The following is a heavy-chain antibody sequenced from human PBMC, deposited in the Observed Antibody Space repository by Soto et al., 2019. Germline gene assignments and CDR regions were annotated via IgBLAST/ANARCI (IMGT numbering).Heavy chain of an antibody. V-gene: IGHV4-39*01. Sequence: SETLSLTCTVSGGSISSSSYYWGWIRQPPGKGLEWIGSIYYSGSTHYNPSLKSRVTISVDTSKNQFSLKLSSVTAADTAVYYCARGKTYYYDSSGLDWGQGTLVTVSS. CDR3: ARGKTYYYDSSGLD. CDR1: GGSISSSSYY. CDR2: IYYSGST. D-gene: IGHD3-22*01. J-gene: IGHJ4*02.